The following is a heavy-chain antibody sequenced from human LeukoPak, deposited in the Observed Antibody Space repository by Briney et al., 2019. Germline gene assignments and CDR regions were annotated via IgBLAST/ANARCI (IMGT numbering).Heavy chain of an antibody. CDR2: INPNSGDT. CDR1: GYTFTGYH. J-gene: IGHJ5*02. D-gene: IGHD2-15*01. CDR3: ARRYCSGGSCYPNWFDP. Sequence: VASVKVSCKASGYTFTGYHMHWMRQAPGQGLEWMGRINPNSGDTNYAQNFQGRVTMTRDTSISTAYMELSRLRSDDTAVYYCARRYCSGGSCYPNWFDPWGQGTLVTVSS. V-gene: IGHV1-2*06.